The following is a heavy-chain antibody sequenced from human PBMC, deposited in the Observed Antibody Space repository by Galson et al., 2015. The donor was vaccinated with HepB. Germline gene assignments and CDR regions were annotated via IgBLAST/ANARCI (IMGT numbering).Heavy chain of an antibody. CDR3: AKDYLRYFDWLLPTYNWFDP. CDR1: GFTFSSYG. J-gene: IGHJ5*02. Sequence: SLRLSCAASGFTFSSYGMHWVRQAPGKGLEWVAVISYDGSNKYYADSVKGRFTISRDNSKNTLYLQMNSLRAEDTAVYYCAKDYLRYFDWLLPTYNWFDPWGQGTLVTVSS. D-gene: IGHD3-9*01. CDR2: ISYDGSNK. V-gene: IGHV3-30*18.